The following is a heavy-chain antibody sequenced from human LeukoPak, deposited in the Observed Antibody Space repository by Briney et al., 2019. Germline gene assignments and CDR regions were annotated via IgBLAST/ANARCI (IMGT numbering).Heavy chain of an antibody. D-gene: IGHD1-1*01. CDR2: TYYRSKWYN. V-gene: IGHV6-1*01. CDR3: ARTTFTTFVNWFDP. CDR1: GDSVSSKSAA. J-gene: IGHJ5*02. Sequence: QTLSLTCAISGDSVSSKSAAWNWIRQSPSRGLEWLGRTYYRSKWYNDYAVSVKSRITINPDTSKNQFSLQLSSVTPEDMAVYFCARTTFTTFVNWFDPWGQGTLVTVSS.